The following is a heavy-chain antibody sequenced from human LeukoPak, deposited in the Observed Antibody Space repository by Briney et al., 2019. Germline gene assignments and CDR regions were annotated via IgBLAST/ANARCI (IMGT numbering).Heavy chain of an antibody. Sequence: PGGSLRLSCAASGFTFSSYGMHWVRQAPGKGLEWVAVISYDGSNKYYADSVKGRFTISRDNSKNTLYLQMNSLRAEDTAVYYCAKDSSGFNYYYYYMDVWGKGTTVTVSS. CDR2: ISYDGSNK. D-gene: IGHD3-22*01. V-gene: IGHV3-30*18. CDR1: GFTFSSYG. J-gene: IGHJ6*03. CDR3: AKDSSGFNYYYYYMDV.